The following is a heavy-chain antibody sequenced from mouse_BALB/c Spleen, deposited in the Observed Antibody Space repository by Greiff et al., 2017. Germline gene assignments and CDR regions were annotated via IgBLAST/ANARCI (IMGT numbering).Heavy chain of an antibody. D-gene: IGHD2-4*01. CDR3: ARSNDYDFDY. Sequence: EVKVVESGGGLVQPGGSRKLSCAASGFTFSSFGMHWVRQAPEKGLEWVAYISSGSSTNYYADTVKGRFTISRDNPKNTLFLQMTSLRSEDTAMYYCARSNDYDFDYWGQGTTLTVSS. V-gene: IGHV5-17*02. J-gene: IGHJ2*01. CDR1: GFTFSSFG. CDR2: ISSGSSTN.